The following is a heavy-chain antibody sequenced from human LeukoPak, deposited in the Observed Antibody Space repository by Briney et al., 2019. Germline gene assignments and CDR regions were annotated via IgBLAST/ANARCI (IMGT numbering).Heavy chain of an antibody. CDR1: RGSSGSYY. Sequence: NPSETLSLTCTVSRGSSGSYYWSWIRQPPGKGLEWIGYIYYNGSTNYNPSIKSRVTISLDTSKNLFSLRLTSVTAAVTAVYYCARDHIGVALTWGQGTLVTVSS. CDR3: ARDHIGVALT. CDR2: IYYNGST. V-gene: IGHV4-59*01. J-gene: IGHJ5*02. D-gene: IGHD2-15*01.